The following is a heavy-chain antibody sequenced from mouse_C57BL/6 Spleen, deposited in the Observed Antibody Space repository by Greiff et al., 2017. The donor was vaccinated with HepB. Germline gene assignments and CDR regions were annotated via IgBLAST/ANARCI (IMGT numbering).Heavy chain of an antibody. CDR1: GYAFTNYL. CDR2: INPGSGGT. CDR3: AREGKYGKIDY. Sequence: VQLQESGAELVRPGTSVKVSCKASGYAFTNYLIEWVKQRPGQGLEWIGVINPGSGGTNYNEKFKGKATLTADKSSSTAYMQLSSLTSEDSAVYFCAREGKYGKIDYWGQGTTLTVSS. D-gene: IGHD2-1*01. V-gene: IGHV1-54*01. J-gene: IGHJ2*01.